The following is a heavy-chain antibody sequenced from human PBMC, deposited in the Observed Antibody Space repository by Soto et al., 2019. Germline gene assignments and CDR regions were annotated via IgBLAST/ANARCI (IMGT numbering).Heavy chain of an antibody. CDR3: AKGFSGYDLNWLDT. CDR2: ISGIVGRT. V-gene: IGHV3-23*01. Sequence: SLRLSCAASGFTFSRSAMSWVRQAPGKGLEWVSAISGIVGRTYYAASVKGRFTVSRDNSNHTLYLQMNSLRAEDTAVYYCAKGFSGYDLNWLDTWGQGTLVTVSS. CDR1: GFTFSRSA. D-gene: IGHD5-12*01. J-gene: IGHJ5*02.